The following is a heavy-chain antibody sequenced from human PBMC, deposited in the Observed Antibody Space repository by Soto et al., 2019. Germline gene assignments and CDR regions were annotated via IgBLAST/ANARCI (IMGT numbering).Heavy chain of an antibody. CDR2: ISYDGSNK. J-gene: IGHJ3*02. CDR3: ARGTGANDDFDI. V-gene: IGHV3-30*04. Sequence: GGSLRLSCAASGFTLSSYAMHWVRQAPGKGLEWVAVISYDGSNKYYADSVKGRFTISRDNSKNTLYLQMNSLRAEDTAVYYCARGTGANDDFDIWGQGTMVTVSS. CDR1: GFTLSSYA. D-gene: IGHD7-27*01.